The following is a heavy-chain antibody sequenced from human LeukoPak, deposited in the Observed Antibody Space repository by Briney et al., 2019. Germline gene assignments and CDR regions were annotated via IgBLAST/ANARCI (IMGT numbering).Heavy chain of an antibody. J-gene: IGHJ4*02. V-gene: IGHV1-8*01. CDR3: ARGLGVPGVYPDLRF. CDR2: MNPNSGNT. CDR1: GYTFTSYD. D-gene: IGHD2-2*01. Sequence: GASVKVSCKASGYTFTSYDINWARQATGQGLEWMGWMNPNSGNTGYAQKFQGRVTMTRDTSISTAYMELRSLRSEDTAVYYCARGLGVPGVYPDLRFWGQGTLVTVSS.